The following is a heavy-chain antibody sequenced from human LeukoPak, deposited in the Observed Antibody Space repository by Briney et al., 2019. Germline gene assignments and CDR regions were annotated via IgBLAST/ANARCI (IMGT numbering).Heavy chain of an antibody. CDR2: IYYSGST. V-gene: IGHV4-39*07. CDR3: ARGSSWYQTNFDY. CDR1: GGSISSSSYY. J-gene: IGHJ4*02. Sequence: SETLSLTCTVSGGSISSSSYYWGWIRQPPGKGLEWIGSIYYSGSTYYNPSLKSRVTISVDTSKNQFSLKLSSVTAADAAVYYCARGSSWYQTNFDYWGQGTLVTVSS. D-gene: IGHD6-13*01.